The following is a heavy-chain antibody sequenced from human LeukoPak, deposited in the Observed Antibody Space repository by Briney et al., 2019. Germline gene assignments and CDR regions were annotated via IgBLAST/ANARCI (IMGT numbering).Heavy chain of an antibody. Sequence: TPSETLSLTCTVSGGSISSGSYYWAWIRQPPGKGLEWIGSIYYSGSTYYSPSLKSRVTISIDTSKNQFSLKLSSVTAADTAVYYCARHSRESRDGYRYRLVFGMDVWGQGTTVTVSS. V-gene: IGHV4-39*01. CDR3: ARHSRESRDGYRYRLVFGMDV. CDR1: GGSISSGSYY. D-gene: IGHD5-24*01. J-gene: IGHJ6*02. CDR2: IYYSGST.